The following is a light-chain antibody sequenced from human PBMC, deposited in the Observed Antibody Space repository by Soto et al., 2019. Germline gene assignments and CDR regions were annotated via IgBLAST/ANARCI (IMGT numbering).Light chain of an antibody. CDR3: QQDGSSPPIT. J-gene: IGKJ5*01. CDR2: GAS. V-gene: IGKV3-20*01. Sequence: EIVLTQSPGTLSLSPGERATLSCRASQSVSSSYLAWYQQKPGQAPRLLIYGASSRATGIPDRFSGSVSGTDFTLTISRLEPEDFAVYYCQQDGSSPPITFGQGTRLEIK. CDR1: QSVSSSY.